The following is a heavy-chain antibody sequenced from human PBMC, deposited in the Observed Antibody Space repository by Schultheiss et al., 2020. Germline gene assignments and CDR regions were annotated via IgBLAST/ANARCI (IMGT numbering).Heavy chain of an antibody. D-gene: IGHD3-22*01. J-gene: IGHJ5*02. CDR3: ASLSGDYDENVPTGDNWFDP. CDR1: SGSISNYY. V-gene: IGHV4-39*07. CDR2: IYHSGST. Sequence: SETLSLTCTVSSGSISNYYWGWIRQPPGKGLEWIGSIYHSGSTYYNPSLRSRVTISLDKSKNQFSLRLRYVTAADKAVYYCASLSGDYDENVPTGDNWFDPWGQGTLVTVSS.